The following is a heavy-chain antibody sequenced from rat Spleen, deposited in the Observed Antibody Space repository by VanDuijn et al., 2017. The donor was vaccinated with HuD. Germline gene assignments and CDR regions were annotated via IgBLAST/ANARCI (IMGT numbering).Heavy chain of an antibody. CDR1: GLSLASNG. D-gene: IGHD1-5*01. Sequence: QVQLKESGPGLVQPSQTLSLTCTVSGLSLASNGVSWIRQPPGKGLEWMGAIWSNGGTDYNSAIKSRLSISRDTSKSQVFLKMNSLQTEDTAMYFCVTAGYNLDYWGPGTMVSVSS. CDR2: IWSNGGT. CDR3: VTAGYNLDY. J-gene: IGHJ1*01. V-gene: IGHV2-47*01.